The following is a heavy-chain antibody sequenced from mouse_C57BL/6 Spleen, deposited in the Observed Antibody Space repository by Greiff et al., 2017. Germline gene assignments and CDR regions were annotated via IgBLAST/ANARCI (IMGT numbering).Heavy chain of an antibody. CDR1: GYSFTGYY. Sequence: VQLQQSGPELVKPGASVKISCKASGYSFTGYYMNWVKQSPEKSLEWIGEINPSTGGTTYNKKFKAKATLTVDKSSSTAYMQLKSLTSEDSAVYYCARLYYGSSSAWFAYWGQGTLVTVSA. CDR2: INPSTGGT. CDR3: ARLYYGSSSAWFAY. J-gene: IGHJ3*01. V-gene: IGHV1-42*01. D-gene: IGHD1-1*01.